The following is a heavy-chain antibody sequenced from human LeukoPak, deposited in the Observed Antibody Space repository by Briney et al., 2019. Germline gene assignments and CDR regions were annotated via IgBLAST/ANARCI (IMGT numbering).Heavy chain of an antibody. CDR2: IRGSGEST. J-gene: IGHJ4*02. CDR1: GFIFNTYA. CDR3: AKDRISYTTSPGELSH. Sequence: RGSLRLSCAASGFIFNTYAMSWVRQAPGKGLEWVSTIRGSGESTHYADSVQGRFTISRDNSLYTVYLQMDSLRGDDTAVYYCAKDRISYTTSPGELSHWGQGTLVTVSS. D-gene: IGHD3-10*01. V-gene: IGHV3-23*01.